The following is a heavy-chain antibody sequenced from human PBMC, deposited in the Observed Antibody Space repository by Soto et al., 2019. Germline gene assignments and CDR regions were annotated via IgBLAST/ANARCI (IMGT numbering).Heavy chain of an antibody. J-gene: IGHJ4*02. V-gene: IGHV1-3*01. Sequence: ASVKVSCKASGYSFTSYGMHWVRQAPGQRLEWMGWINAGNGNTKYSQKFQGRVTITRDTSASTAYMELSSLRSEDTAVYYCARGLGGARTYFDYWGQGTLVTVSS. CDR3: ARGLGGARTYFDY. CDR1: GYSFTSYG. D-gene: IGHD3-10*01. CDR2: INAGNGNT.